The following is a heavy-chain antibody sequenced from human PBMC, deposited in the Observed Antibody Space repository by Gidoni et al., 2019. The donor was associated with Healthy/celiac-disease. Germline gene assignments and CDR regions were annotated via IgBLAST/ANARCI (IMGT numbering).Heavy chain of an antibody. V-gene: IGHV1-69*01. Sequence: QVQLVQSGAEVKKPGSSVTVSCKASGCTFSSYAISWVRQAPGQGLEWMGGIIPIFGTANYAQKFQGRVTITADESTSTAYMELSSLRSEDTAVYYCARGSTAAAEFYWFDPWGQGTLVTVSS. CDR2: IIPIFGTA. CDR3: ARGSTAAAEFYWFDP. J-gene: IGHJ5*02. CDR1: GCTFSSYA. D-gene: IGHD6-13*01.